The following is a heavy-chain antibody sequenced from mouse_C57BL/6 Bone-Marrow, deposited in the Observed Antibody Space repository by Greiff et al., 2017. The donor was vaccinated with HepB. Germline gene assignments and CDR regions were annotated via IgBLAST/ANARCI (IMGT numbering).Heavy chain of an antibody. D-gene: IGHD2-4*01. CDR1: GFSFNTYA. J-gene: IGHJ3*01. CDR3: VSPYDYDALFAY. Sequence: DVKLQESGGGLVQPKGSLKLSCAASGFSFNTYAMNWVRQAPGKGLEWVARIRSKSNNYATYYADSVKDRFTISRDDSESMLYLQMNNLKTEDTAMYYCVSPYDYDALFAYWGQGTLVTVSA. CDR2: IRSKSNNYAT. V-gene: IGHV10-1*01.